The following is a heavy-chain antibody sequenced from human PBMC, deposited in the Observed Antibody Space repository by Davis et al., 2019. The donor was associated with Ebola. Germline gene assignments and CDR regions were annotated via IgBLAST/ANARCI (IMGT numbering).Heavy chain of an antibody. D-gene: IGHD6-19*01. Sequence: PGGSLRFSCAASEFTFGDYWMTWVRQAPGKGLEWVGKIKYDGSDKYYVDSVKGRFTISRDNAKNSLYLQMNSLTVEDTAIYYCAKDSGWQMSPWGQGTLVIVSS. CDR1: EFTFGDYW. CDR3: AKDSGWQMSP. J-gene: IGHJ5*02. V-gene: IGHV3-7*01. CDR2: IKYDGSDK.